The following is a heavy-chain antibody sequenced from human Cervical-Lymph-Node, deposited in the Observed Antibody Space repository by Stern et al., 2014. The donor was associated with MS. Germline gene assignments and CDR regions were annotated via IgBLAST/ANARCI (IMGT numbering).Heavy chain of an antibody. Sequence: QVQLVQSGGGVVQPGRSLRLSCAASGFSFSRHAMHWVRQAPGQGLEWVALIWYDGSNPYYADSVTGRFTISRDNFKNTLYLQMNSLRAEDTAVYYCASAYSSSHYYFDYWGQGTLVTVSS. CDR1: GFSFSRHA. CDR2: IWYDGSNP. J-gene: IGHJ4*02. CDR3: ASAYSSSHYYFDY. D-gene: IGHD6-13*01. V-gene: IGHV3-33*01.